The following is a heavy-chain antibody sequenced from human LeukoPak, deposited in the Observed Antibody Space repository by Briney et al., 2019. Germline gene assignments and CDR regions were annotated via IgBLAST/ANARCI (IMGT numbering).Heavy chain of an antibody. Sequence: SETLSLTCTVSGGSISSYYWSWLRQPPGKGLEWSGYIYYSGSTNYNPSPKSRVTISVDTSKNQFSLKQSAVTAADTAVYYCARGYSDAFDIWGQGTMVTVSS. CDR1: GGSISSYY. CDR3: ARGYSDAFDI. V-gene: IGHV4-59*01. J-gene: IGHJ3*02. CDR2: IYYSGST. D-gene: IGHD5-18*01.